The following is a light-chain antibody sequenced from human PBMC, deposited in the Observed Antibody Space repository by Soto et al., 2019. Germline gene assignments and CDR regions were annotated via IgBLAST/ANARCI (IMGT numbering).Light chain of an antibody. CDR2: EVS. CDR1: SSDVGGYNY. V-gene: IGLV2-14*01. J-gene: IGLJ1*01. Sequence: QSALTQPASVSGSPGQSITISCTGTSSDVGGYNYVSWYQQHPGKAPKLMIYEVSNRPSGVSNRFSGSKSGNTASLTISGLQAEDEGADYSSSYTRSSHPYVFGTGTKVTVL. CDR3: SSYTRSSHPYV.